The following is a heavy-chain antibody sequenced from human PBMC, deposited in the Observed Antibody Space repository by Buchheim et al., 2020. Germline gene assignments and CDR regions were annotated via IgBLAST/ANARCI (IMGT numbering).Heavy chain of an antibody. CDR1: GGSISSGGYY. V-gene: IGHV4-31*03. D-gene: IGHD3-3*01. CDR3: ARVGAPYYDFWSGYARFDYYYMDV. J-gene: IGHJ6*03. Sequence: QVQLQESGPGLVKPSQTLSLTCTVSGGSISSGGYYWSWIRQHPGKGLEWIGYIYYSGSTYYNPSLKSRVTISVDTSKNPFSLKLSSVTAADTAVYYCARVGAPYYDFWSGYARFDYYYMDVWGKGTT. CDR2: IYYSGST.